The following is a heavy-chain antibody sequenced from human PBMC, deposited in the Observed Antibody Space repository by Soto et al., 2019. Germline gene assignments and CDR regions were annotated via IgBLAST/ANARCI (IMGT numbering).Heavy chain of an antibody. CDR1: GGSFSGYY. CDR3: ASHGEPDYYYGMDV. CDR2: INHSGST. Sequence: QVQLQQWGAGLLKPSETLSLTCAVYGGSFSGYYWSWIRQPPGKGLEWIGEINHSGSTNYNPSLKSRVTISVDTSKNQFALKLSSVTAADTAVYYCASHGEPDYYYGMDVWGQGTTVTVSS. V-gene: IGHV4-34*01. D-gene: IGHD4-17*01. J-gene: IGHJ6*02.